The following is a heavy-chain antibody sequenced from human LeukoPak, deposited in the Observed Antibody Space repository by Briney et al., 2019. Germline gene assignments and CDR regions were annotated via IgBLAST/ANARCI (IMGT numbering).Heavy chain of an antibody. CDR3: ARGASGYYNGVDY. V-gene: IGHV4-61*01. CDR1: GYSISSGFF. D-gene: IGHD3-22*01. J-gene: IGHJ4*02. Sequence: SETLSLTCAVSGYSISSGFFWAWIRQPPGKGLEWIGYIYYSGSTNYNPSLKSRVTISVDTSKNQFSLKLSSVTAADTAVYYCARGASGYYNGVDYWGQGTLVTVSS. CDR2: IYYSGST.